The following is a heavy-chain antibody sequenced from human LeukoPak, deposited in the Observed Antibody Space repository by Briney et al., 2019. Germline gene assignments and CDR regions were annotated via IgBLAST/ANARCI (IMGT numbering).Heavy chain of an antibody. CDR2: ISAYNGNT. D-gene: IGHD1-26*01. V-gene: IGHV1-18*03. CDR3: AREYFSGSYYGSYHLDY. CDR1: GYTFTSYG. J-gene: IGHJ4*02. Sequence: ASVKVSCKASGYTFTSYGISWVRQAPGQGLEWMGWISAYNGNTNYAQKLQGRVTMTTDTSTSTAYMELRSLRSEDMAVYYCAREYFSGSYYGSYHLDYWGQGTLVTVSS.